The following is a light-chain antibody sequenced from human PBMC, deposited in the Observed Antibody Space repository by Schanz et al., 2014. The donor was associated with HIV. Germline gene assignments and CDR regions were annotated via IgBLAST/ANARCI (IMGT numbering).Light chain of an antibody. J-gene: IGLJ2*01. V-gene: IGLV2-14*03. Sequence: QSALTQPASVSGSPGQSVTISCSGSSNDVGTYDFVSWYQQHPGKAPILIIYDVTNRPSGISDRFSGSKSGNTASLTISGLQAEDEADYYCAAWDDSLNAVVFGGGTKVTVL. CDR1: SNDVGTYDF. CDR2: DVT. CDR3: AAWDDSLNAVV.